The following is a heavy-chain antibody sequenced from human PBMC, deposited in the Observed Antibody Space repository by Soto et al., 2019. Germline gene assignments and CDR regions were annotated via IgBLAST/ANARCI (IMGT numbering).Heavy chain of an antibody. CDR2: IYYSGST. J-gene: IGHJ4*02. Sequence: QVQLQESGPGLVKPSETLSLTCTVSGGSIGSYYWSWIRQPPGKGLEWIGYIYYSGSTNYNPSLKSRVTISVDTSKNQFSLKLSSVTAADTAVYYCARGYGRQDYWGQGTLVTVSS. CDR3: ARGYGRQDY. D-gene: IGHD1-20*01. CDR1: GGSIGSYY. V-gene: IGHV4-59*01.